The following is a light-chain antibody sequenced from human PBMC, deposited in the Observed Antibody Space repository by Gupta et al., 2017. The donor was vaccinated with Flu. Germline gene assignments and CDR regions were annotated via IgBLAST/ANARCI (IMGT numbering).Light chain of an antibody. CDR2: GNS. CDR3: AAWDDSLNGHYV. Sequence: QSVLVQPPSASGTPGQRVTISCSGSSSNIGSNAVNWYQQVPGTAPKLLMYGNSQRPSGVPDRFSGSKSGTSASLAISGFQSEDDADYYCAAWDDSLNGHYVFGTGTKVTVL. J-gene: IGLJ1*01. V-gene: IGLV1-44*01. CDR1: SSNIGSNA.